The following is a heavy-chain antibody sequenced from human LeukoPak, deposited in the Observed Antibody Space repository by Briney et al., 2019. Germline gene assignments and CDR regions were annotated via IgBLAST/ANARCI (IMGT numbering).Heavy chain of an antibody. CDR1: GFTFTGYS. D-gene: IGHD2-21*02. CDR2: ISITSDKI. CDR3: APSCGSDCPGAY. Sequence: GGSLRLSCAASGFTFTGYSMNWFRQAPGKGLEWVSYISITSDKIYYADSVKGRFTISRDNAKNSLFLQINSLRAEDTAVYYCAPSCGSDCPGAYWGQGTLVTVSS. V-gene: IGHV3-21*05. J-gene: IGHJ4*02.